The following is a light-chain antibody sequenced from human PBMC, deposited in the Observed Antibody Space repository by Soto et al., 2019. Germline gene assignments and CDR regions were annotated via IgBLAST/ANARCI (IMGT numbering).Light chain of an antibody. CDR2: DGS. CDR1: TSDVGGYNY. J-gene: IGLJ2*01. CDR3: SSYTRTTVV. Sequence: QSVLTQPASVSGSPGQSVTISCTATTSDVGGYNYLSWYQQHPGKAPKVILYDGSSRPSGVSNRFSGSKSGNTASLIISGLQPEDEADYHCSSYTRTTVVFGGGTKLTVL. V-gene: IGLV2-14*03.